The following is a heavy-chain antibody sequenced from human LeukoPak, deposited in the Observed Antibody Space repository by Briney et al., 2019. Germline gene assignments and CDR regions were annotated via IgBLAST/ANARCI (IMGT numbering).Heavy chain of an antibody. J-gene: IGHJ5*02. CDR1: GFTFSSYS. V-gene: IGHV3-21*01. CDR3: ARDILDSSGANWFDP. CDR2: ISSSSSYI. D-gene: IGHD3-22*01. Sequence: GGSLRLSCAASGFTFSSYSMNWVRQAPGKGLEWVSSISSSSSYIYYADSVKGRFTISRDNAKNSLYLQMNSLRAEDTAVYYCARDILDSSGANWFDPWGQGTLVTVSS.